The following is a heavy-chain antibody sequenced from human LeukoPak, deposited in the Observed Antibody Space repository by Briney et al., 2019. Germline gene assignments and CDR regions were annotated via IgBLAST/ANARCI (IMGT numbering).Heavy chain of an antibody. CDR2: IYSGGST. V-gene: IGHV3-53*01. J-gene: IGHJ4*02. CDR1: GFTVSSNY. D-gene: IGHD6-13*01. Sequence: QPGGSLRLSCAASGFTVSSNYMSWVRQAPGKGLEWVSVIYSGGSTYYADSVKGRFTISRDNAKNSLYLQMNSLRAEDTAVYYCARDPKYSSTDYWGQGTLVTVSS. CDR3: ARDPKYSSTDY.